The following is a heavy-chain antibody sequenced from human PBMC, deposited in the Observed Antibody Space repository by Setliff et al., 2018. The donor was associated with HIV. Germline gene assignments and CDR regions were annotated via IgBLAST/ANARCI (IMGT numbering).Heavy chain of an antibody. CDR2: INNNDTTI. D-gene: IGHD2-2*01. V-gene: IGHV3-48*03. CDR1: GFFFSDYE. CDR3: ARGRFCTTTSCLFDQ. Sequence: GGSLRLSCEASGFFFSDYEMNWVRQAPGRGLEWIAYINNNDTTIYYADSVKGRFTISRDNAHNSLYLQMHGLRAEDTAVYFCARGRFCTTTSCLFDQWGQGSLVTVSS. J-gene: IGHJ4*02.